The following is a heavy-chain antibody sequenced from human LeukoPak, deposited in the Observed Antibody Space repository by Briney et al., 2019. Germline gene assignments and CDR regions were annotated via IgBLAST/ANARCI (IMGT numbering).Heavy chain of an antibody. V-gene: IGHV3-66*01. CDR3: AKSPKTGFLFDY. CDR2: IYGGVNT. Sequence: GGSLRLSCAASGFTVSSNYMSWVRQAPGKGLEWVSVIYGGVNTVYADSVKGRFTISRDNSKNTLYLQMNSLRAEDTAVYYCAKSPKTGFLFDYWGKGTLVTVSP. CDR1: GFTVSSNY. J-gene: IGHJ4*02. D-gene: IGHD1-1*01.